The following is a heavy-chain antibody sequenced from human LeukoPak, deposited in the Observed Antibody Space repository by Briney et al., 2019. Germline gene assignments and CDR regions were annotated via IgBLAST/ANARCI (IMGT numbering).Heavy chain of an antibody. D-gene: IGHD5-12*01. CDR2: MNPNSGNT. V-gene: IGHV1-8*01. CDR1: GYTFTSYD. CDR3: ARALSRGYSGYDYGLGY. J-gene: IGHJ4*02. Sequence: GASVKVSCKASGYTFTSYDINWVRQATGQGLEWMGWMNPNSGNTGYAQKLQGRVTMTTETSTSTAYMELRSLRSDDTAVYYCARALSRGYSGYDYGLGYWGQGTLVTVSS.